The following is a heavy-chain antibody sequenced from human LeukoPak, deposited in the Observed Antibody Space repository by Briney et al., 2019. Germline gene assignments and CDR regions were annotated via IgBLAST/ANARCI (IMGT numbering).Heavy chain of an antibody. V-gene: IGHV4-34*01. CDR3: ARDDSYYYYGMDV. CDR2: INHSGST. CDR1: GGSFSGYY. Sequence: SETLSLTCAVYGGSFSGYYWSWIRQPPGKGLEGIGEINHSGSTNYNPSLKSRVTISVDTSKNQFSLKLSSVTAADTAVYYCARDDSYYYYGMDVWGQGTTVTVSS. J-gene: IGHJ6*02.